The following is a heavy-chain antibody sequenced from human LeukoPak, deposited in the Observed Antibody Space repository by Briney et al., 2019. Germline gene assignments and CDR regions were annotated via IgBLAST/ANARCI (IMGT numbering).Heavy chain of an antibody. CDR2: MNQGGSEK. D-gene: IGHD3-16*01. V-gene: IGHV3-7*01. J-gene: IGHJ4*02. CDR3: VRDATRGGDFDY. CDR1: GFTSSAYR. Sequence: PGGSLRLSWEASGFTSSAYRMTWVRKPPGRGLEGVANMNQGGSEKYYADSVKGRFTISRDNAKNSLYLQMNSLRADDTALYYCVRDATRGGDFDYWGQGTQVTVSS.